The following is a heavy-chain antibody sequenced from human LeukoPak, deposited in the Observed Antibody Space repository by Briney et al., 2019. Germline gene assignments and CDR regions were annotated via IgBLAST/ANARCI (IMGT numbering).Heavy chain of an antibody. V-gene: IGHV3-21*01. CDR3: AGQITGTTSGTFDY. D-gene: IGHD1-7*01. CDR1: GFTFSSYS. CDR2: ISSSSSYI. J-gene: IGHJ4*02. Sequence: PGGSLRLSCAASGFTFSSYSMNWVRQAPGKGLEWVSSISSSSSYIYYADSVKGRFTISRDNAKNSLYLQMNSLRAEDTAVYYCAGQITGTTSGTFDYWGQGTLVTVSS.